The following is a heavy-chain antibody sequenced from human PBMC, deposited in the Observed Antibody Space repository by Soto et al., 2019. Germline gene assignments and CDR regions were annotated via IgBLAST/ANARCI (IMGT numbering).Heavy chain of an antibody. CDR2: MNPNSGNT. V-gene: IGHV1-8*01. J-gene: IGHJ5*02. CDR1: GYTFTSYD. CDR3: ARSPDFWSGFSPYNWFDP. Sequence: ASVKVSCKASGYTFTSYDINWVRQATGQGLEWMGWMNPNSGNTGYAQKFQGRVTMTRNTSISTAYMELSSLRSEDTAVYYFARSPDFWSGFSPYNWFDPWGQGTLVTVSS. D-gene: IGHD3-3*01.